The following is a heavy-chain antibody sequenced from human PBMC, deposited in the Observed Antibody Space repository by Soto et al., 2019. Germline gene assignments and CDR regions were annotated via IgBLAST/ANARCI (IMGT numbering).Heavy chain of an antibody. Sequence: PSEPLSVPCTVSGGSISSGDYSWSWVSQSPEKGLEWIAYIDNSGSVSYNPSLRSRVIMSVDMPKNQFSLNLRSVTAADTAIYYCARGDYGPITSFDFWGQGSPVTVSS. D-gene: IGHD4-17*01. J-gene: IGHJ4*02. CDR2: IDNSGSV. CDR1: GGSISSGDYS. V-gene: IGHV4-30-4*01. CDR3: ARGDYGPITSFDF.